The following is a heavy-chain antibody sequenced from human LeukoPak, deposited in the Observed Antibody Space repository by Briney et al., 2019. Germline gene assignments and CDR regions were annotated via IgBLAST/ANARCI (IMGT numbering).Heavy chain of an antibody. D-gene: IGHD3-22*01. J-gene: IGHJ4*02. V-gene: IGHV4-38-2*02. Sequence: SETLSLTCSVSGYSISSGNYWGWIRLPPGKGLQWIGSIYHSGSTYYNPSLKSRVTISVDKSKNQFSLKLSSVTAADTAVYYCARVDYYDSSGYHRHFDYWGQGTLVTVSS. CDR2: IYHSGST. CDR3: ARVDYYDSSGYHRHFDY. CDR1: GYSISSGNY.